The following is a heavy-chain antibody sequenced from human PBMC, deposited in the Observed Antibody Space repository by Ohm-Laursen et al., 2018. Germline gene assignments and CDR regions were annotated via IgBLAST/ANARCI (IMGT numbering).Heavy chain of an antibody. J-gene: IGHJ1*01. CDR2: INQDGSAA. Sequence: SLRLSCAASGFIFSNYWMTWVRRAPGKGLEWVININQDGSAADSLDSVKGRFTISRDNAGNSLYLQMNSLGAEDTALYYCAKAKGTTVTTAYFQHWGQGTLVTVSS. CDR1: GFIFSNYW. D-gene: IGHD4-17*01. V-gene: IGHV3-7*03. CDR3: AKAKGTTVTTAYFQH.